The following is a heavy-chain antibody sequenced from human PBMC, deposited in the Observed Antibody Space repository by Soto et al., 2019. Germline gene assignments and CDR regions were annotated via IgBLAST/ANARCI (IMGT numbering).Heavy chain of an antibody. CDR3: ARGYSSSWYYYYYGMDV. CDR2: INHSGST. CDR1: GGSFSGYY. Sequence: NPSETLSLTCAVYGGSFSGYYWSWIRQPPGKGLEWIGEINHSGSTNYNPSLKSRVTISVDTSKNQFSLKLSSVTAADTAVYYCARGYSSSWYYYYYGMDVWGQGTTVTVSS. D-gene: IGHD6-13*01. J-gene: IGHJ6*02. V-gene: IGHV4-34*01.